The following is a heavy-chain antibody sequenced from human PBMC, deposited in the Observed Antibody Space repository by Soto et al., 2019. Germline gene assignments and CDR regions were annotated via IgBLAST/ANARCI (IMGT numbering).Heavy chain of an antibody. CDR2: ISYDGSNK. D-gene: IGHD3-9*01. V-gene: IGHV3-30*18. CDR3: AKRSSDDILTGHYYYYGMDV. J-gene: IGHJ6*01. Sequence: LFCAASGFTFSSYGMHWVSQAPGKGRERVAGISYDGSNKYYADSVKGRFTISRDNSKNTLYLQMNSLRAEDTAVYYCAKRSSDDILTGHYYYYGMDVW. CDR1: GFTFSSYG.